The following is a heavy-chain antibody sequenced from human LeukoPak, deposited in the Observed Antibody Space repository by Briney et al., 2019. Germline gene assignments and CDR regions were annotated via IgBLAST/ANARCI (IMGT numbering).Heavy chain of an antibody. CDR3: ARGTRRWLAIFDS. J-gene: IGHJ4*02. CDR2: IYYSGST. D-gene: IGHD6-19*01. CDR1: GDSISSSSSY. V-gene: IGHV4-39*07. Sequence: SETLSLTCTVSGDSISSSSSYWGWIRQPPGEGLEWIGSIYYSGSTYHNPSLKSRVTISVDTSKNQFSLKLSSVTAADTAMYFCARGTRRWLAIFDSWGQGTLVTVSS.